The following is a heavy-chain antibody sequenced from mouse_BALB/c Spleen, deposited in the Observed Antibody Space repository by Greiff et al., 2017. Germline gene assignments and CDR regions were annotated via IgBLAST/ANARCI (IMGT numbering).Heavy chain of an antibody. J-gene: IGHJ4*01. D-gene: IGHD2-14*01. V-gene: IGHV2-9*02. CDR1: GFSLTSYG. Sequence: VMLVESGPGLVAPSQSLSITCTVSGFSLTSYGVHWVRQPPGKGLEWLGVIWAGGSTNYNSALMSRLSISKDNSKSQVFLKMNSLQTDDTAMYYCAREGYHYYYAMDYWGQGTSVTVSS. CDR2: IWAGGST. CDR3: AREGYHYYYAMDY.